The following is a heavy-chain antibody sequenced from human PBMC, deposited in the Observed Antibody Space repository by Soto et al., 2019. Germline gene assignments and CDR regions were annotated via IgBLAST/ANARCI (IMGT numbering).Heavy chain of an antibody. CDR2: ISAYNGNT. V-gene: IGHV1-18*01. Sequence: GALVKVSCKASGYTFTSYGISWVRQAPGQGLEWMGWISAYNGNTNYAQKLQGRVTMTTDTSTSTAYMELRSLRSDDTAVYYCARDAATPVSERTYYYGMDVRGQGTTVTVSS. J-gene: IGHJ6*02. CDR3: ARDAATPVSERTYYYGMDV. CDR1: GYTFTSYG.